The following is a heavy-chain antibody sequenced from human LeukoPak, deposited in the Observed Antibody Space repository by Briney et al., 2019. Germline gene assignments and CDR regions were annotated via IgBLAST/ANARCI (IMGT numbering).Heavy chain of an antibody. V-gene: IGHV1-69*13. J-gene: IGHJ5*02. CDR2: IIPIFGTA. CDR3: ARDFSGGLENWFDP. CDR1: GGTFISYA. Sequence: GASVKVSCKASGGTFISYAISWVRQAPGQGLEWMGGIIPIFGTANYAQKFQGRVTITADESTSTAYMELSSLRSEDTAVYYCARDFSGGLENWFDPWGQGTLVTVSS. D-gene: IGHD4-23*01.